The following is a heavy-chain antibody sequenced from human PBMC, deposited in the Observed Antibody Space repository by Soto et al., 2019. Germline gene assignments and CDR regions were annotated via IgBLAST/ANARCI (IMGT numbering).Heavy chain of an antibody. D-gene: IGHD6-19*01. Sequence: QLQLQESGSGLVKPSQTLSLTCAVSGGSISSGGYSWSWIRQPPGKGLEWIGYIYHSGSTYYNPALKSRVTISVDKSKNQFSLKLSSVTAADTAVYYCARAGGLGAVAVDYWGQGTLVTVSS. CDR3: ARAGGLGAVAVDY. CDR2: IYHSGST. CDR1: GGSISSGGYS. V-gene: IGHV4-30-2*01. J-gene: IGHJ4*02.